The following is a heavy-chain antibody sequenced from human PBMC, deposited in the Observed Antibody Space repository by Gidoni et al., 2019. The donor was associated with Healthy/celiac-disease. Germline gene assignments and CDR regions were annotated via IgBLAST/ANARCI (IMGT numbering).Heavy chain of an antibody. D-gene: IGHD3-3*01. CDR2: ISSSSSTI. J-gene: IGHJ6*02. CDR3: ATLYDFWSGYYGDYYYYGMDV. Sequence: EVQLVESGGGLVQPGGSLRLSCAASGFTFSSYSMNWVRQAPGKGLEWVSYISSSSSTIYYADSVKGRFTISRDNAKNSLYLQMNSLRAEDTAVYYCATLYDFWSGYYGDYYYYGMDVWGQGTTVTVSS. CDR1: GFTFSSYS. V-gene: IGHV3-48*01.